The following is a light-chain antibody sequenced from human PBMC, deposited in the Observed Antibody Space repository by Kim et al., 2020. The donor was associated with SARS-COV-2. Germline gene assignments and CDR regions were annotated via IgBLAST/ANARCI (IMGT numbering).Light chain of an antibody. Sequence: GDRVTITCRASQSISSWLAWYQQKPGKAPKLLIYDASSLESGLPSRFSGSGSGTEFTLTISSLQPDDFATYYCQQYNSYSLTFGQGTKVDIK. J-gene: IGKJ1*01. CDR1: QSISSW. CDR3: QQYNSYSLT. CDR2: DAS. V-gene: IGKV1-5*01.